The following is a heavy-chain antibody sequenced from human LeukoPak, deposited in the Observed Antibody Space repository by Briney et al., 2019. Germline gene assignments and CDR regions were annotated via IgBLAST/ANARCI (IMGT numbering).Heavy chain of an antibody. CDR1: GFTFSSYA. J-gene: IGHJ4*02. D-gene: IGHD3-22*01. V-gene: IGHV3-23*01. Sequence: PGGSLRLSRAASGFTFSSYAMSWVRQAPGKGLEWVSAISGSGGSTYYADSVKGRFTISRDNSKNTLYLQMNSLRAEDTAVYYCAKSVQEFNYYDSSGWDYWGQGTLVTVSS. CDR2: ISGSGGST. CDR3: AKSVQEFNYYDSSGWDY.